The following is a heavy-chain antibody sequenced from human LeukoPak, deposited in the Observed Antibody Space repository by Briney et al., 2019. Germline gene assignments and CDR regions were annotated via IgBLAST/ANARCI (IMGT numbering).Heavy chain of an antibody. CDR2: ISGSGSTI. CDR1: GFTFSDYY. Sequence: GGSLRLSCAVSGFTFSDYYMSWIRQAPGKGLEWVPYISGSGSTIYYADSVKGRFTISRDNAKNSLYLQMDSPRAEDTAVYYCARRYTSGWTFDYWGQGTLVTVS. V-gene: IGHV3-11*01. J-gene: IGHJ4*02. CDR3: ARRYTSGWTFDY. D-gene: IGHD6-25*01.